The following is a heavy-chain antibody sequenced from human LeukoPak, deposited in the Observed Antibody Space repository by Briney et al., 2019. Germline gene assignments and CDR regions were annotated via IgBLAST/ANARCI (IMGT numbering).Heavy chain of an antibody. CDR2: IIPIFGTA. CDR3: ASDREMEWYY. V-gene: IGHV1-69*13. J-gene: IGHJ4*02. D-gene: IGHD3-3*01. CDR1: GGTFSSYA. Sequence: ASVKVSCKASGGTFSSYAISWVRQAPGQGLEWMGGIIPIFGTANYAQKFQGRVTITADESTSTAYMELSSLRSEDTAVHYCASDREMEWYYWGQGTLDTVSS.